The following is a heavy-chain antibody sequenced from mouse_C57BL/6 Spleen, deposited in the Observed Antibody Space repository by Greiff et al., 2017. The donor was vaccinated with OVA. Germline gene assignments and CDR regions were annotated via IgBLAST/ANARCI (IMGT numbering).Heavy chain of an antibody. Sequence: VQLQPSGAELVKPGASVKLSCKASGYTFTSYWMHWVKQRPGRGLECIGSLDPNSGGTTYNEKFKSKATLTVDKPSSTAYLQLSSLTSASSAFDVYERVGPNSTVVKGCFDVWGTGTTVTVSS. J-gene: IGHJ1*03. D-gene: IGHD1-1*01. CDR3: ERVGPNSTVVKGCFDV. CDR2: LDPNSGGT. V-gene: IGHV1-72*01. CDR1: GYTFTSYW.